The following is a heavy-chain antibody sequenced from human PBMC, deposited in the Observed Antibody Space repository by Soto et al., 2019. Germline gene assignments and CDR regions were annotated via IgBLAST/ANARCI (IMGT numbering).Heavy chain of an antibody. V-gene: IGHV3-30*18. CDR2: ISYDGSKK. CDR1: GYTFSNYG. J-gene: IGHJ6*02. Sequence: QVQVVESGGGVVQPGRSLRLSCAASGYTFSNYGMHWVRQAPGKGLEWVAAISYDGSKKYYGDSVKGRFTMSRDNSKNTGYLQRNSRRAEDTAVYHCAKWGTGSYGMDVWGQGTTVTVSS. CDR3: AKWGTGSYGMDV. D-gene: IGHD7-27*01.